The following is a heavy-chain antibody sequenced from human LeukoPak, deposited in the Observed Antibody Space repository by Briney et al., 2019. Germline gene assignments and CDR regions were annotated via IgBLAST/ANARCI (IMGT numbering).Heavy chain of an antibody. CDR2: ISYDGSNK. Sequence: QPGRSLRLSCAASGFTFSSYAMHWVRQAPGKGLEWVAVISYDGSNKYYADSVKGRFTISRDNSKNTLYLQMNSLRAEDTAVYYCARDLQLWGQGTLVTVSS. D-gene: IGHD2-2*01. CDR3: ARDLQL. CDR1: GFTFSSYA. V-gene: IGHV3-30-3*01. J-gene: IGHJ4*02.